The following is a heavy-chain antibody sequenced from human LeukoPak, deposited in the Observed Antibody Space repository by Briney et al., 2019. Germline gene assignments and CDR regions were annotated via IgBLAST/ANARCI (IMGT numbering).Heavy chain of an antibody. J-gene: IGHJ4*02. CDR2: IFHSGST. CDR3: ARLNTNAYPYFFDY. CDR1: GGSISSYY. Sequence: SETLSLTCTVSGGSISSYYWGWIRQPPGKGLEWIGSIFHSGSTYYNPSLKSRVTISVDTSKNQFSLKLNSVTAADTALYYCARLNTNAYPYFFDYWGQGTLVTVSS. V-gene: IGHV4-39*01. D-gene: IGHD2-8*01.